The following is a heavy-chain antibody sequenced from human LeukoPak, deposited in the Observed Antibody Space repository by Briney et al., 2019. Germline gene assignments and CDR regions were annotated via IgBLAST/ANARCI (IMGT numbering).Heavy chain of an antibody. Sequence: GGSLRLSCAASGFTFSSYSMNWVRQAPGKGLEWVSSISSSSSYIYYADSVKGRFTISRDNAKDSLYLQMNGLRPEDTALYYCSTDPRLLIYWGHGTLVTVSS. D-gene: IGHD2-8*01. CDR3: STDPRLLIY. CDR1: GFTFSSYS. J-gene: IGHJ4*01. CDR2: ISSSSSYI. V-gene: IGHV3-21*04.